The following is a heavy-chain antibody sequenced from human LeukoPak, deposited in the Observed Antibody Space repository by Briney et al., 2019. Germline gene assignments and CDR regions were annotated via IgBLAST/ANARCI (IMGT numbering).Heavy chain of an antibody. D-gene: IGHD6-13*01. J-gene: IGHJ4*02. CDR1: GGSFRDYY. CDR2: INHRGST. Sequence: PSETLSLTCAVYGGSFRDYYWSWIRQPPGKGLEWIGEINHRGSTNYNPYLKSRITISLDTSKNHFSLKLSSVTAADTAVYYCARQVGGSSWYGGAFDSWGQGTLVTVSS. V-gene: IGHV4-34*01. CDR3: ARQVGGSSWYGGAFDS.